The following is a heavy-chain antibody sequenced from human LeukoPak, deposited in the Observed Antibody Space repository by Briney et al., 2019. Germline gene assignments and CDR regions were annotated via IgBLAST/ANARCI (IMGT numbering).Heavy chain of an antibody. CDR2: VHYSGTT. CDR3: ARDRRQWLVTTYYFDY. Sequence: SETLSLTCTVSGGSISSSSYHWGWIRQPPGKGLEWIASVHYSGTTHYNPSLKSRVTISVDTSQNQFSLKLRSVTAADTAVYYCARDRRQWLVTTYYFDYWGQGTLVTVSS. J-gene: IGHJ4*02. V-gene: IGHV4-39*07. D-gene: IGHD6-19*01. CDR1: GGSISSSSYH.